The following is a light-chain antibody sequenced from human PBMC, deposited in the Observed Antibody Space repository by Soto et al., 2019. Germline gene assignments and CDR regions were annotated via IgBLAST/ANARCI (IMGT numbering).Light chain of an antibody. J-gene: IGKJ1*01. Sequence: DIQMTQSPSSLSASVGDRVTITCRASQSISSYLNWYQQKPGKAPKLLIYAASSLQSGVPSRFSGSGSGTDFTLNISSLQPEDFATYYCQQSYSTTKWTFGPGTKVEIK. V-gene: IGKV1-39*01. CDR1: QSISSY. CDR3: QQSYSTTKWT. CDR2: AAS.